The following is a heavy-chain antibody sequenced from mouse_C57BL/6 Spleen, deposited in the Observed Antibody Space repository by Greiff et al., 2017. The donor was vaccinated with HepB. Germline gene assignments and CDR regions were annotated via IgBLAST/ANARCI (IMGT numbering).Heavy chain of an antibody. CDR1: GYTFTSYW. J-gene: IGHJ4*01. CDR2: IYPGSGST. Sequence: VQLQQSGAELVKPGASVKMSCKASGYTFTSYWITWVKQRPEQGLEWIGDIYPGSGSTNYNEKFTSKATLPVEPSSHTSDMQLSSRTSEDSAVYYCASRNKRRRYAMDYWGQGTSVTVSS. CDR3: ASRNKRRRYAMDY. V-gene: IGHV1-55*01. D-gene: IGHD5-2*01.